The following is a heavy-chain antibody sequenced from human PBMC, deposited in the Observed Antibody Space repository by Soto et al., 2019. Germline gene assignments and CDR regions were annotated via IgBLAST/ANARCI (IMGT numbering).Heavy chain of an antibody. Sequence: QVQLQQSGPRLVKPSETLSLTCTVSSGPDRSHNWGWIRQPPGRGLEWIGYVYYTGDTAYNPSLRGRVTISADTSTNDISLTLNSVTAADTAVYYCVRQGIDYLHGLVDVWGQGTTMSVSS. CDR1: SGPDRSHN. J-gene: IGHJ6*02. CDR2: VYYTGDT. D-gene: IGHD4-17*01. V-gene: IGHV4-59*08. CDR3: VRQGIDYLHGLVDV.